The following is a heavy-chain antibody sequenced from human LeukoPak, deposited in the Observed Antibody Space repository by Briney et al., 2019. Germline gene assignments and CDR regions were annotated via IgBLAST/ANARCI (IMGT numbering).Heavy chain of an antibody. CDR3: AREFLLDSSGIFDP. D-gene: IGHD6-19*01. J-gene: IGHJ5*02. V-gene: IGHV1-18*04. CDR2: ISAYNGNT. CDR1: GYTFTSYG. Sequence: REASVKVSCKASGYTFTSYGISWVRQAPGQGLEWMGWISAYNGNTNYAQKLQGRVTMTTDTSTSTAYIELRSLRSDDTAVYYCAREFLLDSSGIFDPWGQGTLVTVSS.